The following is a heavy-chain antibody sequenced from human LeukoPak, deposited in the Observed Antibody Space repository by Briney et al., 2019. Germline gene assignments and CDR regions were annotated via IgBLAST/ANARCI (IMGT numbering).Heavy chain of an antibody. CDR2: ISGTGGTK. Sequence: PGGSLRLSCAASGVTFSSYTMNWGRQAPGKGLEWVSCISGTGGTKYYADSVKGRFTISRDNAKNSLYLQMHSLRDEDTAVYYCATEGRSYSPGYWGRRPLVTVSS. D-gene: IGHD3-10*01. V-gene: IGHV3-48*02. CDR3: ATEGRSYSPGY. J-gene: IGHJ4*02. CDR1: GVTFSSYT.